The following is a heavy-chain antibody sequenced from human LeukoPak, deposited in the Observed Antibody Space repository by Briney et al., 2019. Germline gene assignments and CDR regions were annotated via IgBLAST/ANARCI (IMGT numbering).Heavy chain of an antibody. D-gene: IGHD3-3*01. CDR1: GFTFSSYW. Sequence: GGSLRLSCAASGFTFSSYWMSWVRQAPGKGLEWVANVKQDGSEKNYVDSVKGRFTISRDNAKNSLYLQMNSLRAEDTAVYYCAKDSTYVTIFGVVIYYFDYWGQGTLVTVSS. J-gene: IGHJ4*02. V-gene: IGHV3-7*03. CDR2: VKQDGSEK. CDR3: AKDSTYVTIFGVVIYYFDY.